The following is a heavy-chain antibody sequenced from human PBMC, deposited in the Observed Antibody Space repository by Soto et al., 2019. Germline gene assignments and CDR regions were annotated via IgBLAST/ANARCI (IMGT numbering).Heavy chain of an antibody. D-gene: IGHD6-13*01. Sequence: ASVKVSCKASGYTFTSYGISWVRQAPGQGLEWMGWISAYNGNTNYAQKLQGRVTMTTDTSTSTAYMELRSLRSDDTAVYYCAREGLPTRSWYSSNWFDPWGQGTLVTVYS. V-gene: IGHV1-18*04. CDR1: GYTFTSYG. J-gene: IGHJ5*02. CDR2: ISAYNGNT. CDR3: AREGLPTRSWYSSNWFDP.